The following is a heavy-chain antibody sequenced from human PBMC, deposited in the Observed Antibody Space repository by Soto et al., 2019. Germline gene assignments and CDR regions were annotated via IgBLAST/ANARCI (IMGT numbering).Heavy chain of an antibody. CDR3: ARGHVAAGTEGGEEYYYYGMAG. Sequence: QVPLQQWGAGLLKPSETLSLTCAVYGGSFSVYYWSWIRQPPAKGLEWIGEINHSGSTHYNPSLKSRVTISVYTSKNQFSLKLSSVTAADTAVYYCARGHVAAGTEGGEEYYYYGMAGWGQGSTVTVSS. CDR2: INHSGST. J-gene: IGHJ6*02. CDR1: GGSFSVYY. V-gene: IGHV4-34*01. D-gene: IGHD6-13*01.